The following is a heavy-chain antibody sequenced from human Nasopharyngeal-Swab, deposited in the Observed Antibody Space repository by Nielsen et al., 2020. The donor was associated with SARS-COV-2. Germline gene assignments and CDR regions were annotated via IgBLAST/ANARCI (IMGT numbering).Heavy chain of an antibody. V-gene: IGHV3-30*03. CDR2: ISYDGSNK. Sequence: GESLKISCAASGFTFSSYGMHWVRQAPGKGLEWVAVISYDGSNKYYADSVKGRFTISRDNSKNTLYLQMNSLRAEDTAVYYCTTLTTVLVHNDYWGQGALVTVSS. CDR1: GFTFSSYG. D-gene: IGHD4-17*01. CDR3: TTLTTVLVHNDY. J-gene: IGHJ4*02.